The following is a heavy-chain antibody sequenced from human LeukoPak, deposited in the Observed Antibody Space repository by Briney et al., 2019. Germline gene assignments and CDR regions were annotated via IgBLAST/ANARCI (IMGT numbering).Heavy chain of an antibody. CDR3: ANWAATVRNFNY. CDR1: GYTFTDYY. D-gene: IGHD6-25*01. Sequence: APVKVSCKASGYTFTDYYIHWVRQATGQGLEWMGWIDPNSGGTNFAQKFQGRVTMTTDTSITTAYMELTRLRSDDTAVYYCANWAATVRNFNYWGQGTLVTVSS. CDR2: IDPNSGGT. V-gene: IGHV1-2*02. J-gene: IGHJ4*02.